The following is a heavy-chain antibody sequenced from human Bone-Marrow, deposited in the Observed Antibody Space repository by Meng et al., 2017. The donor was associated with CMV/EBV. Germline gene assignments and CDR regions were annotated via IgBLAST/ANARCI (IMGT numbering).Heavy chain of an antibody. D-gene: IGHD5-18*01. J-gene: IGHJ5*02. CDR2: IIPIFGTA. CDR3: ATTDSYGYWFDP. Sequence: SVKVSCKASGGTFSSYAISWVRQAPGQGLEWMGGIIPIFGTANYAQKFQGRVTITTDESTSTAYMELRSLRSDDTAVYYCATTDSYGYWFDPWGQGTLVTVSS. V-gene: IGHV1-69*05. CDR1: GGTFSSYA.